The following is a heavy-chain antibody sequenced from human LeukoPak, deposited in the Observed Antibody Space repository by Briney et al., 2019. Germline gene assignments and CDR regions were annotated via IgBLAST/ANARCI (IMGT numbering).Heavy chain of an antibody. CDR1: GFTFSDYY. CDR3: ARGTYAFDI. J-gene: IGHJ3*02. Sequence: GGSLTLSCAASGFTFSDYYMSWIRQAPGKGLEGVSYISRSTSYTNYAHSVKGRFTISRDDAKNSLYLQMNSLRAEDTAVYYCARGTYAFDIGGQGTMVTVSS. CDR2: ISRSTSYT. D-gene: IGHD2-2*01. V-gene: IGHV3-11*06.